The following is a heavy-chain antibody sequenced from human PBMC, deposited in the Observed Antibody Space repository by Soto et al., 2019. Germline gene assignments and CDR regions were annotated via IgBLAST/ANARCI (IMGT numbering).Heavy chain of an antibody. J-gene: IGHJ4*02. Sequence: HPGGSLRLSCAASGFNFSSYSMNWVRQAPGKGLEWVSYISSSSSTIYYADSVKGRFTISRDNAKNSLYLQMNSLRDEDTAVYYCARDATRYYDILTGYYLPRYFDYWGQGTLVTVSS. D-gene: IGHD3-9*01. V-gene: IGHV3-48*02. CDR1: GFNFSSYS. CDR3: ARDATRYYDILTGYYLPRYFDY. CDR2: ISSSSSTI.